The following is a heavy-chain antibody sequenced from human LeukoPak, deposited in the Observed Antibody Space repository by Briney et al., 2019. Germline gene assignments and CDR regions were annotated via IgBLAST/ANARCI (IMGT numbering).Heavy chain of an antibody. Sequence: PSETLSLTCTVSGGSINDASWNWIRKPPGQGLEWIGYIYHSGGTNYNPSLKSRVTISLDTSKNQFSLKLSSVTAADTAVYYCARVGTYYRSPGPWGQGNPVNVSS. J-gene: IGHJ5*01. V-gene: IGHV4-59*01. D-gene: IGHD3-10*01. CDR2: IYHSGGT. CDR3: ARVGTYYRSPGP. CDR1: GGSINDAS.